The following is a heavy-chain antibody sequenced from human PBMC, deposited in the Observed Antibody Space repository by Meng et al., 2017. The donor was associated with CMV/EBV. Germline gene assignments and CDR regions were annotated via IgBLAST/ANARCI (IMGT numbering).Heavy chain of an antibody. CDR3: ARGGNWFDP. Sequence: QGELQHGGAGLLKPSATLSISFGFFGGCFSGYHWSWIRRPPGKGLEWIGENNHSGSNNYNPSLKSRFTISVDTSKNQFSLKMRSVTAADTDVYSCARGGNWFDPWGQGTLVTVSS. J-gene: IGHJ5*02. CDR1: GGCFSGYH. CDR2: NNHSGSN. V-gene: IGHV4-34*01.